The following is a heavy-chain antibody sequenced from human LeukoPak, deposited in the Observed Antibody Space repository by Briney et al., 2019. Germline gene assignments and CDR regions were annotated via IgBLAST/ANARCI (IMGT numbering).Heavy chain of an antibody. D-gene: IGHD6-19*01. Sequence: PGGSLRLSCAASGFTFSSYGMHWVRQAPGKGLEWVAFIRYDGSNKYYADSVKGRFTISRDNSKNTLYLQVNSLRAEDTAVYYCAKDWSDSGWYLDYWGQGTPVTVSS. CDR2: IRYDGSNK. CDR1: GFTFSSYG. V-gene: IGHV3-30*02. CDR3: AKDWSDSGWYLDY. J-gene: IGHJ4*02.